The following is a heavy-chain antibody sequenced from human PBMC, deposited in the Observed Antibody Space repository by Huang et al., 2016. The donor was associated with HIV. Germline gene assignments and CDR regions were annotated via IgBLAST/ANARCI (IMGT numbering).Heavy chain of an antibody. V-gene: IGHV3-30*18. CDR1: GFSFSTYG. CDR3: AKDGADEEWDIDY. J-gene: IGHJ4*02. D-gene: IGHD1-26*01. Sequence: VQLVESGGGVVQPGRSMRLACAASGFSFSTYGLHRVRQAPGKGREWVAVISYDGSNKYYAHSVKGRFTISRDTSENKVYLQMNSLRHEDTAVYYCAKDGADEEWDIDYWGQGTLVTVSS. CDR2: ISYDGSNK.